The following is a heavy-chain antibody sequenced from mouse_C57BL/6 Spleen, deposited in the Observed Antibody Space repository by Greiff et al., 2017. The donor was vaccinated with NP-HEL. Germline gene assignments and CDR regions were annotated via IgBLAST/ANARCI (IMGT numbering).Heavy chain of an antibody. V-gene: IGHV1-69*01. D-gene: IGHD2-5*01. CDR3: ARPYYSNYGGYFDV. CDR2: IDPSDSYT. Sequence: QVQLQQPGAEFVMPGASVKLSCKASGYTFTSYWMHWVKQRPGQGLEWIGEIDPSDSYTNYNQKFKGKSTLTVDKSSSTAYMQLSSLTSEDSAVYYCARPYYSNYGGYFDVWGTGTTVTVSS. CDR1: GYTFTSYW. J-gene: IGHJ1*03.